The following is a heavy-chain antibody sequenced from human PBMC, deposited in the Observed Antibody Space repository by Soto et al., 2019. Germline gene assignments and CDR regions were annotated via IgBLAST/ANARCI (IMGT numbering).Heavy chain of an antibody. CDR1: GDSIRGGGHY. V-gene: IGHV4-31*03. CDR2: VYHSGST. D-gene: IGHD7-27*01. J-gene: IGHJ4*03. CDR3: ARDTGLAPTVWGY. Sequence: QVQLQESGPGLVKPSQTLSLTCSVSGDSIRGGGHYWNWIRQFPGKGLEWIGYVYHSGSTHYNPSLRGRLTISIDTSKNQFSLTLISVTAADTALYYCARDTGLAPTVWGYWGHGTQVTVSS.